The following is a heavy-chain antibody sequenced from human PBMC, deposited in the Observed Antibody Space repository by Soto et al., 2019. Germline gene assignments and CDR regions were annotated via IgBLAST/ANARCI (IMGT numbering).Heavy chain of an antibody. CDR3: ARDFWSGWGYYYGMDV. Sequence: SETLSLTCTASGGSVSSGSYYWSWLRQPPGKGLEWIGYIYYSGSTNYNPSLKRRVTISVDTSKNQFSLKLSSVTAADTAVYYCARDFWSGWGYYYGMDVWGQGTTVTVSS. CDR2: IYYSGST. J-gene: IGHJ6*02. CDR1: GGSVSSGSYY. D-gene: IGHD3-3*01. V-gene: IGHV4-61*01.